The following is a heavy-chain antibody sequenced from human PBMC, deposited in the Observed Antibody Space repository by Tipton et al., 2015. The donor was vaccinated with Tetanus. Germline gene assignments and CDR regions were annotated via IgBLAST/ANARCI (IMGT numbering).Heavy chain of an antibody. D-gene: IGHD3-3*01. Sequence: TLSLTCAVSGDSVRRGDSQWNWTRPSPGKGLEWLAYISNSGRTNSNYDLKSRISISRDTSKNQFSLSLTSVTAADTAVYYCARADYNLARKGPFDSWGQGPQVIVSS. CDR2: ISNSGRT. J-gene: IGHJ4*02. CDR1: GDSVRRGDSQ. V-gene: IGHV4-61*08. CDR3: ARADYNLARKGPFDS.